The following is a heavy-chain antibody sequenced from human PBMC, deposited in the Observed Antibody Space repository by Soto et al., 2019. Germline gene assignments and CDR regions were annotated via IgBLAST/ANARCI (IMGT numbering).Heavy chain of an antibody. V-gene: IGHV3-23*01. CDR1: GFTFSNYA. CDR2: IGTSGVST. J-gene: IGHJ4*02. D-gene: IGHD3-10*01. Sequence: EVQLLESGGGLVQPGGSLRLSCAASGFTFSNYAMSWVRQAPGKGLEWVAAIGTSGVSTYHADSVKGRFTISRDNSKKTRYIQMNSLRAEDTAVYYCAKGSSSSRPYYFDCWGQGTLVTVSS. CDR3: AKGSSSSRPYYFDC.